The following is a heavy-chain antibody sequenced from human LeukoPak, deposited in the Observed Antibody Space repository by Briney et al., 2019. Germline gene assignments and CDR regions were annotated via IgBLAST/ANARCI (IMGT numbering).Heavy chain of an antibody. J-gene: IGHJ4*02. V-gene: IGHV3-9*01. CDR2: ISWNSGSI. D-gene: IGHD1-26*01. Sequence: GGSLRLSCAASGFTFSYYAMHWVRQAPGKGLEWVSGISWNSGSIGYADSVKGRFTISRDNAKNSLYLQMNSLRAEDTALYYCAKDLGSIVGATNFDYWGQGTLVTVSS. CDR1: GFTFSYYA. CDR3: AKDLGSIVGATNFDY.